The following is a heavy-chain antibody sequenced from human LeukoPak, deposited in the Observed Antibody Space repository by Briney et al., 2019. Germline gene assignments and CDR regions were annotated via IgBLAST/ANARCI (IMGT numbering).Heavy chain of an antibody. CDR1: GGSISSGGYS. V-gene: IGHV4-30-4*07. CDR2: IYYSGST. Sequence: PSETLSLTCAVSGGSISSGGYSWSWIRQPPGKGLEWIGYIYYSGSTYYNPSLKSRVTISVDTSKNQFSLKLSSVTAADTAVYYCARGLYYYAPYYFDYWGQGTLVTVSS. J-gene: IGHJ4*02. D-gene: IGHD3-10*01. CDR3: ARGLYYYAPYYFDY.